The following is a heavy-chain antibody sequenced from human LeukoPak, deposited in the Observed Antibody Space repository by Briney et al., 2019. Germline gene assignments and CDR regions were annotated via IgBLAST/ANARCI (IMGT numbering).Heavy chain of an antibody. V-gene: IGHV3-20*04. J-gene: IGHJ4*02. CDR1: GFTLDDYG. D-gene: IGHD3-10*01. CDR3: AREMARGYYGSGSYYNVPDY. CDR2: INWNGGST. Sequence: GGSLRLSCAASGFTLDDYGMSWVRQAPGKGLEWVSGINWNGGSTGYADSVKGRFTISRDNAKNSLYLQMNSLRAEDTALYYCAREMARGYYGSGSYYNVPDYWGQGTLVTVSS.